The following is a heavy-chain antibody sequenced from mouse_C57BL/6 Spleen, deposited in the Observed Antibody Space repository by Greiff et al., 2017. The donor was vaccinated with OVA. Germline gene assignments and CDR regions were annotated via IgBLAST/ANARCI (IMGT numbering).Heavy chain of an antibody. Sequence: VQLQQSGPELVKPGASVKMSCKASGYTFTDYNMHWVKQSHGKSLEWIGYINPNNGGTSSNQKFKGKATLTVNKSSSTAYMELRSLTSEDSAVYYCARGITTVVGKRPWFAYWGQGTLVTVSA. D-gene: IGHD1-1*01. CDR1: GYTFTDYN. J-gene: IGHJ3*01. V-gene: IGHV1-22*01. CDR3: ARGITTVVGKRPWFAY. CDR2: INPNNGGT.